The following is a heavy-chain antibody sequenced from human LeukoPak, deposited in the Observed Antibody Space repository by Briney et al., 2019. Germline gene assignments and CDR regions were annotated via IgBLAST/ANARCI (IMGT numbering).Heavy chain of an antibody. Sequence: SETLSLTCTVSGGSISTYYWSWIPQPPGKGLEWIGYIYYSGSTNYNPSLKSRVTISVDTSKNQFSLKLTSVTAADTAVYYCARARGYYGSGSHYDYLDYWGQGTLVTVSS. CDR2: IYYSGST. D-gene: IGHD3-10*01. CDR1: GGSISTYY. V-gene: IGHV4-59*08. J-gene: IGHJ4*02. CDR3: ARARGYYGSGSHYDYLDY.